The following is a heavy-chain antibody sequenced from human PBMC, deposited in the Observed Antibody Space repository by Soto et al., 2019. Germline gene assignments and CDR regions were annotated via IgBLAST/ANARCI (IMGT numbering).Heavy chain of an antibody. Sequence: SEPLSLTCAVSGGSISSINWCSLVRQPPGKELEWSVEIYHSGSTNYNPSPKSRVTISVDKSKNQFSLKLSSVTAADTAVYYCAREFGGYYDSSGYYLPSHPFEPWGQGTLVTVSP. CDR3: AREFGGYYDSSGYYLPSHPFEP. V-gene: IGHV4-4*02. CDR1: GGSISSINW. CDR2: IYHSGST. D-gene: IGHD3-22*01. J-gene: IGHJ5*02.